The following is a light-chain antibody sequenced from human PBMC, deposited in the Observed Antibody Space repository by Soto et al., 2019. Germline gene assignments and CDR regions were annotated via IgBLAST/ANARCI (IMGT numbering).Light chain of an antibody. J-gene: IGLJ7*01. V-gene: IGLV1-51*01. Sequence: QSVLTQPPSVSAAPGQKVTIYGSGASSNIGDNYVSWYQQLPGTVPKLLIYDNNKRPSGITDRFSGYKSGTSGTLDITGLQTGDEADYYCGTWDSSRSAAVFGGGTQLTVI. CDR2: DNN. CDR3: GTWDSSRSAAV. CDR1: SSNIGDNY.